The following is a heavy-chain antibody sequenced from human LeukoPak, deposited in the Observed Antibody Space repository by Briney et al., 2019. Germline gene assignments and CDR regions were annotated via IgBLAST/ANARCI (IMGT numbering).Heavy chain of an antibody. D-gene: IGHD1-26*01. J-gene: IGHJ3*02. CDR1: GGSISRYY. V-gene: IGHV4-59*01. CDR2: IYDSGST. CDR3: AREGPSGIYPFDI. Sequence: PSETLSLTCIVAGGSISRYYWSWIRQPPGKGLEWIGHIYDSGSTNYNPSLKSRVIISIDTSMNQFSLKLSSVTAADTAVYYRAREGPSGIYPFDIWGQGTMVSVSS.